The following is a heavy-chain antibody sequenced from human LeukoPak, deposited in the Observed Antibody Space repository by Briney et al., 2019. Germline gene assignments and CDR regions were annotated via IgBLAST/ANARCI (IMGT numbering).Heavy chain of an antibody. CDR2: IYTSGST. D-gene: IGHD2-2*02. V-gene: IGHV4-4*07. Sequence: SETLSLTCTVSGGSISSYYWSWIRQPAGKGLEWIGRIYTSGSTNYNPSLKSRVTMSVDTSKNQFSLKLSSVTAADTAVYYCARDIVVVPAAIGLDAFDIWGQGTMVTVSS. CDR1: GGSISSYY. J-gene: IGHJ3*02. CDR3: ARDIVVVPAAIGLDAFDI.